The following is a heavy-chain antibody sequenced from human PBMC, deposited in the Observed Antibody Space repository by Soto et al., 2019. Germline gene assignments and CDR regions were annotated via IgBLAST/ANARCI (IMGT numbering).Heavy chain of an antibody. V-gene: IGHV3-23*01. Sequence: GGSLRLSCAASGFTFSSYAMNWVRQAPGKGLEWVSAISGSGGSTYYADSVRGRFTISRDSSKNTLYLQMNSLRAEDTAVYYCAKGNSWSPALVLDIWGQGTMVTVSS. J-gene: IGHJ3*02. D-gene: IGHD1-7*01. CDR1: GFTFSSYA. CDR3: AKGNSWSPALVLDI. CDR2: ISGSGGST.